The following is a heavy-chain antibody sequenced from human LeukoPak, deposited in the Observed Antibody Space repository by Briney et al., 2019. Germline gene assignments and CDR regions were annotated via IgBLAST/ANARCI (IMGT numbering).Heavy chain of an antibody. Sequence: SETLSLTCTVSGASITTYYWSWIRQPPGKGLEWIGYIYHSGSTKYNPSLKSRVTISVDTSKNQFSLRLSSVTAADTDVYYCARQLYDSSGYPFDYWGQGTLVTVSS. CDR3: ARQLYDSSGYPFDY. D-gene: IGHD3-22*01. V-gene: IGHV4-59*08. CDR2: IYHSGST. CDR1: GASITTYY. J-gene: IGHJ4*02.